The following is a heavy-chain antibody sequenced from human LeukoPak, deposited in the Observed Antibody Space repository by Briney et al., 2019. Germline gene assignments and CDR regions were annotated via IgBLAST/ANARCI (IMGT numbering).Heavy chain of an antibody. CDR1: GGSLRSNAYY. D-gene: IGHD6-19*01. CDR2: IYYSGSA. CDR3: ARRASGWYYFDY. Sequence: PSETLSLTCTVSGGSLRSNAYYWGWVRQPPGKGLEWVATIYYSGSAYYTPSLESRATISLDTSKNPFSMKVNSVTAADTAVYYCARRASGWYYFDYWGQGTLVTVSS. V-gene: IGHV4-39*01. J-gene: IGHJ4*02.